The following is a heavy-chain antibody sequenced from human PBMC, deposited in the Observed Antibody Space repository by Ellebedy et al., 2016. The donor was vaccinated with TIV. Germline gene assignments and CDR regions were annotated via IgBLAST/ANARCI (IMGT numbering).Heavy chain of an antibody. CDR3: ARSGRDGGRHSDY. D-gene: IGHD1-26*01. V-gene: IGHV5-51*01. CDR2: IYPGDSDS. Sequence: GGSLRLSXKGSGYSFTSYWIGWVRQMPGKGLEWMGSIYPGDSDSRYSPSFQGQVTISADRSSSTAYLQWSSLQASDSAMYYCARSGRDGGRHSDYWGQGALVTVSS. J-gene: IGHJ4*02. CDR1: GYSFTSYW.